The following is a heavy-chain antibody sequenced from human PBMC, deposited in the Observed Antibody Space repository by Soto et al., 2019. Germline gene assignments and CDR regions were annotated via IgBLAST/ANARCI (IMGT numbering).Heavy chain of an antibody. D-gene: IGHD6-13*01. Sequence: GGSLRLSCAASGFTFSSYGMHWVRQAPGKGLEWVAVISYDGSNKYYADSVKGRFTISRDNSKNTLYLQMNSLRAEDTAVYYCAPTLKGYSSSFNWFDPWGQGTLVTVSS. J-gene: IGHJ5*02. CDR2: ISYDGSNK. CDR1: GFTFSSYG. V-gene: IGHV3-30*03. CDR3: APTLKGYSSSFNWFDP.